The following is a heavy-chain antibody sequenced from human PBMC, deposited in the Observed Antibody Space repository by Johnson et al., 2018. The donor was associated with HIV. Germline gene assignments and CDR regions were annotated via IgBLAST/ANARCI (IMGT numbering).Heavy chain of an antibody. Sequence: QVQLVESGGGVVQPGGSLRLSCAASGFTFGRYGMHWVRQAPGKGLEWVAFIRYDGSNKYYVDSVKGRFTIPRDNSKNTLYLQMNSLRGEDTAVYYCAKASHWAFDIWGQGTMVTVSS. J-gene: IGHJ3*02. D-gene: IGHD1-1*01. V-gene: IGHV3-30*02. CDR1: GFTFGRYG. CDR2: IRYDGSNK. CDR3: AKASHWAFDI.